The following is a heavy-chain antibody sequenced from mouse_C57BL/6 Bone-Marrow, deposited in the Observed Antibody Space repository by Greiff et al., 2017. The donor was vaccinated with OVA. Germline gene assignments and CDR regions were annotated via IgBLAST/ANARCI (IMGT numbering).Heavy chain of an antibody. V-gene: IGHV1-72*01. CDR2: IDPNSGGT. D-gene: IGHD1-1*01. Sequence: KESCKASGYTFTSYWMHWVKQRPGRGLEWIGRIDPNSGGTKYNEKFKSKATLTVDKPSSTAYMQLSSLTSEDSAVYYCARGYYGSSLDWYFDVWGTGTTVTVSS. CDR1: GYTFTSYW. J-gene: IGHJ1*03. CDR3: ARGYYGSSLDWYFDV.